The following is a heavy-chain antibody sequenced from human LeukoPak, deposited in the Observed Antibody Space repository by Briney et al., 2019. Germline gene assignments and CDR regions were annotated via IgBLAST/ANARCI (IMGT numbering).Heavy chain of an antibody. CDR1: GFTFSSHW. CDR2: ISGTGGST. Sequence: GGSLRLSCAASGFTFSSHWMHWVRQAPGKGLEWVSGISGTGGSTYYADSVKGRFTISRDNSKNTLYLQMNSLRAEDTAVYYCAKDLHALITMIRGVIDYWGQGTLVTVSS. D-gene: IGHD3-10*01. V-gene: IGHV3-23*01. J-gene: IGHJ4*02. CDR3: AKDLHALITMIRGVIDY.